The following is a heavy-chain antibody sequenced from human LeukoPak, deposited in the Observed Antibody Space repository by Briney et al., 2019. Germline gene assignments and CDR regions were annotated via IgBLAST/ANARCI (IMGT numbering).Heavy chain of an antibody. CDR2: IHHSGST. CDR3: ARNGYYSADY. CDR1: GGSISSGWW. V-gene: IGHV4-4*02. D-gene: IGHD4-17*01. J-gene: IGHJ4*02. Sequence: SETLSLTCAVSGGSISSGWWWSWVRQPPGKGLEWIGEIHHSGSTNYSPSLKSRVTISVDKSKNQFSLMLTSVTAADTAVYYCARNGYYSADYWGQGTLVTVSS.